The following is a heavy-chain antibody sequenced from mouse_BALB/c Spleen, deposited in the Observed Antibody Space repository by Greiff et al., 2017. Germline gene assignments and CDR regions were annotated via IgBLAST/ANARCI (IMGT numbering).Heavy chain of an antibody. J-gene: IGHJ4*01. CDR1: GYTFTSYW. V-gene: IGHV1-7*01. CDR3: ARGTTVVAPYAMDY. D-gene: IGHD1-1*01. Sequence: VKLQESGAELAKPGASVKMSCKASGYTFTSYWMHWVKQRPGQGLEWIGYINPSTGYTEYNQKFKDKATLTADKSSSTAYMQLSSLTSEDSAVYYCARGTTVVAPYAMDYWGQGTSVTVSS. CDR2: INPSTGYT.